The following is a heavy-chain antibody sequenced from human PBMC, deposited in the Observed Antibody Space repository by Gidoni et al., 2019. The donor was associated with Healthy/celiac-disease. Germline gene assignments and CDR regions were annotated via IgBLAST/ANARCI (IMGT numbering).Heavy chain of an antibody. CDR3: ARSGVWSGYYNRYSEMDV. CDR2: IYPGDSDT. Sequence: EVQLVQSGAEVKKPGESLKISCKGSGYSFTSYWIGWVRQMPGKGLEWMGIIYPGDSDTRYSPSFQGQVTISADKSISTAYLQWSSLKASDTAMYYCARSGVWSGYYNRYSEMDVWGQGTTVTVSS. J-gene: IGHJ6*02. CDR1: GYSFTSYW. V-gene: IGHV5-51*01. D-gene: IGHD3-3*01.